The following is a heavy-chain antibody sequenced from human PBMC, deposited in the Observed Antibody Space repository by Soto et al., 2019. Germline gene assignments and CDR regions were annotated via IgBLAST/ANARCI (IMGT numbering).Heavy chain of an antibody. D-gene: IGHD2-8*01. CDR2: SRNYGGQT. V-gene: IGHV3-23*02. Sequence: PGESPKLSCATSGFPLGNHGMRLVGQALGKGRNMVSTSRNYGGQTHNGHAAMCRFTTSRDNSKNTLSLKISSTRAEYTAVYYCVSWVSEKFDHWGRGTLVTVSS. CDR1: GFPLGNHG. J-gene: IGHJ4*02. CDR3: VSWVSEKFDH.